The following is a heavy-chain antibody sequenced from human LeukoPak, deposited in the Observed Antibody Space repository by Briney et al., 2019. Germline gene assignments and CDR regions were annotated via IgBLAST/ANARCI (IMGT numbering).Heavy chain of an antibody. Sequence: QPGGSLRLSCAASGFTFDDYAMHWVRQAPGKGLEWVSGISWNSGSIGYADSVKGRFTISRDNAKNSLYLQMNSLRAEDMALYYCAKDSDSSGWYWLDYWGQGTLVTVSS. CDR3: AKDSDSSGWYWLDY. CDR1: GFTFDDYA. V-gene: IGHV3-9*03. D-gene: IGHD6-19*01. CDR2: ISWNSGSI. J-gene: IGHJ4*02.